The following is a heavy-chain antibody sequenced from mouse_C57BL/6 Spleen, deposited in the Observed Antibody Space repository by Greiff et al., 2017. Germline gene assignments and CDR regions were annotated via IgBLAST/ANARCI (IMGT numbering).Heavy chain of an antibody. J-gene: IGHJ4*01. CDR3: ASPYYYGSNYYAMDY. D-gene: IGHD1-1*01. CDR2: ISGGGGNT. Sequence: EVHLVESGGGLVKPGGSLKLSCAASGFTFSSYTMSWVRQTPEKRLEWVATISGGGGNTYYPDSVKGRFTISRDNAKNTLYLQMSSLRSEDTALYYCASPYYYGSNYYAMDYWGQGTSVTGSS. V-gene: IGHV5-9*01. CDR1: GFTFSSYT.